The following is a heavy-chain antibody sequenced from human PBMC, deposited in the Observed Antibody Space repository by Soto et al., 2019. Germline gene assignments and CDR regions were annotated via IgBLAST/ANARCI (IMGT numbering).Heavy chain of an antibody. CDR3: AKDRYYGSGSYDY. CDR1: GFTFSSYS. CDR2: ISGSGDST. D-gene: IGHD3-10*01. V-gene: IGHV3-23*01. Sequence: GGSLRLSCAASGFTFSSYSMNWVRQAPGKGLEWVSAISGSGDSTYYADSVKGRFTISRDNSKNTLFLQMNSLRAEDTAVYYCAKDRYYGSGSYDYWGQGTLVTVSS. J-gene: IGHJ4*02.